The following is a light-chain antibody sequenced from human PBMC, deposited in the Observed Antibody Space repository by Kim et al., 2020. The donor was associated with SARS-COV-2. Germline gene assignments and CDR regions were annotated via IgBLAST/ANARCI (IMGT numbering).Light chain of an antibody. CDR2: GAS. CDR1: QRVSSSY. V-gene: IGKV3-20*01. J-gene: IGKJ1*01. Sequence: EIVLTQSTGTLSLSPGEKATLTCRASQRVSSSYLAWYQQKPGQAPRLLIYGASSRATGIPDRFSGSGSGTDFTLTISRLEPEDFAVYYCQQYDSSPWTFGQGTKVDIK. CDR3: QQYDSSPWT.